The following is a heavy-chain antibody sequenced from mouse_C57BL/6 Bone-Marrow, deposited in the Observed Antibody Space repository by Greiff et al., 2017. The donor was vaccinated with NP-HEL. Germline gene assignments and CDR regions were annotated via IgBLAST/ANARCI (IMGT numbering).Heavy chain of an antibody. J-gene: IGHJ3*01. Sequence: QVQLQQSGAELVKPGASVKLSCKASGYTFTSYWMHWVKQRPGRGLEWIGRIDPNSGGTKYNEKFKGKATLTVDKPSSTAYMQLSSLTSEDSAVYYCAREDDGYSRAWFAYWGQGTLVTVSA. V-gene: IGHV1-72*01. CDR2: IDPNSGGT. CDR3: AREDDGYSRAWFAY. CDR1: GYTFTSYW. D-gene: IGHD2-3*01.